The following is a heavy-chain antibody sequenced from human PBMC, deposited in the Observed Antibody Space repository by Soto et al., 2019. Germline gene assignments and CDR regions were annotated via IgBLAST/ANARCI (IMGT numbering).Heavy chain of an antibody. Sequence: EVQLVESGGGLVQPGTSLRLSCAASGFTFDDYAMHWVRQAPGKGLEWVSGISWNSGSIGYADSVKGRFTISRDNAKNFLYLQMNSLRAEDTALYYRANGDWGYGAFDIWGQGTMVIVSS. D-gene: IGHD7-27*01. J-gene: IGHJ3*02. CDR2: ISWNSGSI. CDR1: GFTFDDYA. V-gene: IGHV3-9*01. CDR3: ANGDWGYGAFDI.